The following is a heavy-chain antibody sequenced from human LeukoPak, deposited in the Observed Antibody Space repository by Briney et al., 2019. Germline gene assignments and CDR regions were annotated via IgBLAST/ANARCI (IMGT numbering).Heavy chain of an antibody. CDR3: ARDWSHRCFDY. V-gene: IGHV3-53*01. D-gene: IGHD3-3*01. CDR1: GFAVSSSY. Sequence: PGGSLRLSCAASGFAVSSSYMTWVRQAPGKGLEWVSVIYSGGSTYYADSVKGRFTISRDNSKNTLYLQMNSLRAEDTAVYYCARDWSHRCFDYWGQGTLVTVSS. CDR2: IYSGGST. J-gene: IGHJ4*02.